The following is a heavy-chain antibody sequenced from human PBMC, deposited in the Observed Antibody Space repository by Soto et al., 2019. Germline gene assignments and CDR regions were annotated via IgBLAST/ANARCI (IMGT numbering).Heavy chain of an antibody. CDR3: ARDRLRYFDWLFVYDAFDI. V-gene: IGHV1-69*12. CDR2: IIPIFGTA. CDR1: GGTFSSYA. D-gene: IGHD3-9*01. J-gene: IGHJ3*02. Sequence: QVQLVQSGAEVKKPGSSVKVSCKASGGTFSSYAISWVRQAPGQGLEWMGGIIPIFGTANYAQKFQGRVTITADESTSTAYMELSSLRSEDTAVYYCARDRLRYFDWLFVYDAFDIWGQGTMVIVSS.